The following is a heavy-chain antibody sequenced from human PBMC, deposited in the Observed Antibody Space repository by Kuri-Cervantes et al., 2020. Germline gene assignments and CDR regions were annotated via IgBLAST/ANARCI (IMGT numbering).Heavy chain of an antibody. D-gene: IGHD1-1*01. V-gene: IGHV7-4-1*02. CDR1: GYTFTSYA. CDR3: AREYDDAFDI. J-gene: IGHJ3*02. Sequence: ASLQVSCKASGYTFTSYAMNWVRQDPGQGLEWMGWINTNTGNPTYAQGFTGRFVFSLDTSVSTAYLQISSLKAEDTAVYYCAREYDDAFDIWGQGTMVTVSS. CDR2: INTNTGNP.